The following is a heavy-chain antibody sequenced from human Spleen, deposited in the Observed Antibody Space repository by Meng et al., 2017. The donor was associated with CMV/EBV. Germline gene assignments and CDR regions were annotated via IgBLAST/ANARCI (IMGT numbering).Heavy chain of an antibody. D-gene: IGHD3-16*01. V-gene: IGHV3-66*02. CDR3: TKERAGGVIEY. CDR1: GFIVSTNY. Sequence: GESLKISCAASGFIVSTNYMTWVRQAPGKGLEWVSLIYSGGDTFYADSAKGRFAISRDNSKNTLYLQMTSLTAEDTGVYYCTKERAGGVIEYWGQGTLVTVSS. CDR2: IYSGGDT. J-gene: IGHJ4*02.